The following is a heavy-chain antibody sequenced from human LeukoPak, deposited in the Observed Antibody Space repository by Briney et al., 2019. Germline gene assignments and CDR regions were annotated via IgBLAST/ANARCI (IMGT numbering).Heavy chain of an antibody. D-gene: IGHD7-27*01. CDR3: ARDWAE. CDR1: GGSISSFY. J-gene: IGHJ4*02. Sequence: SETLSLTCTVSGGSISSFYWSWIRQPPGKGLEWIGSIYDGGGTYYNPSLKSRVTISVETSKKQFSLRLNSVTAADTAVYYCARDWAEWGQETLVTVSS. V-gene: IGHV4-59*12. CDR2: IYDGGGT.